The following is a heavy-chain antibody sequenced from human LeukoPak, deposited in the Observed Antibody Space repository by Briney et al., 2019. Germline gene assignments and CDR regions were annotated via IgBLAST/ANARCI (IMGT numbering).Heavy chain of an antibody. V-gene: IGHV3-30*02. CDR3: VKRGATVRRTYFFDS. D-gene: IGHD1-26*01. Sequence: GGSLRLSCVASGFTFNAFGMHWVRQAPGKGLGWVAFIRYDGNDKYYSGSVEGRFTISRDNSKNTLYLQMNSLRVEDTSFYYCVKRGATVRRTYFFDSWGQGALVTVSS. CDR1: GFTFNAFG. J-gene: IGHJ4*02. CDR2: IRYDGNDK.